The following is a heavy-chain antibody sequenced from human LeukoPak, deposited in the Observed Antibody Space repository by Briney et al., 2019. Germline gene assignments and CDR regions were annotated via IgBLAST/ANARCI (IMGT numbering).Heavy chain of an antibody. D-gene: IGHD1-26*01. Sequence: GGSLRLSCAASGFTFSSYGMHWVRQAPGKGLEWVAVISYDGSNKYYADSVKGRFTISRDNSKNTLYLQMNSLRAEDTAVYYCAKEEGATYYYYYGMDVWGQGTTVTVSS. J-gene: IGHJ6*02. CDR2: ISYDGSNK. V-gene: IGHV3-30*18. CDR1: GFTFSSYG. CDR3: AKEEGATYYYYYGMDV.